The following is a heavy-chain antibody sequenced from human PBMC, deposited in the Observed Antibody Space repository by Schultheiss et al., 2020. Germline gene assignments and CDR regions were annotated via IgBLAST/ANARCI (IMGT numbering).Heavy chain of an antibody. D-gene: IGHD1-1*01. CDR1: GYTFTSYG. Sequence: ASVKVSCKASGYTFTSYGISWVRQAPGQGLEWMGIINPSSGSTTYAQNFQGRVTMTRDTSTSTVDMEFSSLRSEDTAVYYCARETRTNCFDPWGQGTLVTVSS. CDR2: INPSSGST. V-gene: IGHV1-46*01. CDR3: ARETRTNCFDP. J-gene: IGHJ5*02.